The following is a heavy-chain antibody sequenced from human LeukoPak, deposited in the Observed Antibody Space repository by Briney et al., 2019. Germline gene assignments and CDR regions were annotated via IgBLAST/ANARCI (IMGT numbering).Heavy chain of an antibody. D-gene: IGHD3-9*01. CDR1: GGTFSSYA. V-gene: IGHV1-69*04. J-gene: IGHJ6*02. Sequence: GASVKVSCKASGGTFSSYAISWVRQAPGQGLEWMGRIIPILGIANYAQKFQGRVTITADKSTSTAYMELSSLRSEDTAVYYCARGVDILTGFPSHLYYYYGMDVWGQGTTVTVSS. CDR3: ARGVDILTGFPSHLYYYYGMDV. CDR2: IIPILGIA.